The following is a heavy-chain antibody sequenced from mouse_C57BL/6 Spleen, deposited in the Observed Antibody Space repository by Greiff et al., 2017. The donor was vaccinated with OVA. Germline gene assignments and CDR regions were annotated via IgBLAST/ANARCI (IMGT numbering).Heavy chain of an antibody. D-gene: IGHD1-1*01. CDR3: GGYGSSSRWYFDV. J-gene: IGHJ1*03. CDR2: ISSGSSTI. V-gene: IGHV5-17*01. Sequence: EVHLVESGGGLVKPGGSLKLSCAASGFTFSDYGMHWVRQAPEKGLEWVAYISSGSSTIYYADTVKGRFTIFRDNAKNTRIRQMTKLGAEDTGMNYGGGYGSSSRWYFDVWGTGTTVTVSS. CDR1: GFTFSDYG.